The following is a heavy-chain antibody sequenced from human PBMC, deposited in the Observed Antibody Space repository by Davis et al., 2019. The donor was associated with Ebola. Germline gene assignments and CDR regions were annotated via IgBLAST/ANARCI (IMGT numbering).Heavy chain of an antibody. CDR1: GLTFSRYV. J-gene: IGHJ4*02. CDR3: AKAEYYYGSGSYYKVDYFDY. V-gene: IGHV3-23*01. Sequence: GGSLRLSCAASGLTFSRYVLTWVRQAPGKGLEWVSVISRGGGTTFYADSVKGRFTISRDNSKNTLYLQMNSLRAEDTALYYCAKAEYYYGSGSYYKVDYFDYWGQGTLVTVSS. D-gene: IGHD3-10*01. CDR2: ISRGGGTT.